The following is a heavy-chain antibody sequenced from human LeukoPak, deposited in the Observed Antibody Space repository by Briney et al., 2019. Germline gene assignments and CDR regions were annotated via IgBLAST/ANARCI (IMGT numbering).Heavy chain of an antibody. CDR2: INHSGST. Sequence: NSSETLSLTCAVYGGSFGGYYWSWIRQPPGKGLEWIGEINHSGSTNYNPSLKSRVTISVDTSKNQFSLKLSSVTAADTAVYYCARGHFWSGYYPYYYYYYMDVWGKGTTVTVSS. J-gene: IGHJ6*03. D-gene: IGHD3-3*02. CDR1: GGSFGGYY. CDR3: ARGHFWSGYYPYYYYYYMDV. V-gene: IGHV4-34*01.